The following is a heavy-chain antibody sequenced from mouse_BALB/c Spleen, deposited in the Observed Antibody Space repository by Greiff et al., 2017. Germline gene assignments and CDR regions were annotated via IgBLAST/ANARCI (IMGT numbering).Heavy chain of an antibody. J-gene: IGHJ2*01. D-gene: IGHD2-4*01. V-gene: IGHV6-6*02. CDR1: GFTFSNYW. CDR3: TRRDDYDAGY. CDR2: IRLKSNNYAT. Sequence: EVKLMESGGGLVQPGGSMKLSCVASGFTFSNYWLNWVRQSPEKGLEWVAEIRLKSNNYATHYAESVKGRFTISSDDSKSSVYLQMKNVRAEDTGIYYCTRRDDYDAGYWGQGTTLTVSS.